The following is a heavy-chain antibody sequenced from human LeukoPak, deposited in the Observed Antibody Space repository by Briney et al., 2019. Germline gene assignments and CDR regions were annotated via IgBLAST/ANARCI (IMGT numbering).Heavy chain of an antibody. CDR3: ARDSGSGAYSGYDFDY. Sequence: LETLSLTCTVSGGSISSYYWSWIRQPPGKGLEWIGYIYYSGSTNYNPSLKSRVTISVDTSKNQFSLKLSSVTAADTAVYYCARDSGSGAYSGYDFDYWGQGTLVTVSS. J-gene: IGHJ4*02. CDR2: IYYSGST. CDR1: GGSISSYY. D-gene: IGHD5-12*01. V-gene: IGHV4-59*01.